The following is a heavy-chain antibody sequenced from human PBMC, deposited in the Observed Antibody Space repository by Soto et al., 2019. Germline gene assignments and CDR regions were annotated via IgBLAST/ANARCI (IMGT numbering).Heavy chain of an antibody. CDR3: ARSDPYGDYVIDY. CDR2: IYYSGST. CDR1: GGSISSSSYY. D-gene: IGHD4-17*01. Sequence: SETLSLTCTVSGGSISSSSYYWGWIRQPPGKGLEWIGSIYYSGSTYYNPSLKSRVTISVDTSKNQFSLKLSSVTAADTAVYSCARSDPYGDYVIDYWGQGTLVTVSS. J-gene: IGHJ4*02. V-gene: IGHV4-39*01.